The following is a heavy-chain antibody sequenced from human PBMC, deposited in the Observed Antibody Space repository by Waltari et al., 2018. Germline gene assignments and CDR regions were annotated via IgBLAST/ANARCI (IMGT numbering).Heavy chain of an antibody. CDR1: GGTFSSYA. J-gene: IGHJ6*02. V-gene: IGHV1-69*13. D-gene: IGHD3-10*01. CDR2: IIPIVGTA. Sequence: QVQLVQSGAEVKKPGSSVKVSCKASGGTFSSYAISWVRQAPGQGLEWMGGIIPIVGTANYAQKFQGRGTSTADESTSTAYMELRSLRSEDTAVYYCARDPEGHYGSGSTSWGMDVWGQGTTVTVSS. CDR3: ARDPEGHYGSGSTSWGMDV.